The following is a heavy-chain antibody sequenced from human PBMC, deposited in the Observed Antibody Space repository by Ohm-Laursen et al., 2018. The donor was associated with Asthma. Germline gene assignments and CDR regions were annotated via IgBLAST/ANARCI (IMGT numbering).Heavy chain of an antibody. D-gene: IGHD3-10*01. CDR3: ARDHYYSSGTYFDY. V-gene: IGHV3-30-3*01. J-gene: IGHJ4*02. CDR2: ISKDGSNK. Sequence: SLRLSCSASGFTFSSNAMHWVRQAPGKGLEWVAVISKDGSNKYYAESMKGRFTISRDNSMNTLYVQMNSLRAEDTAVYYCARDHYYSSGTYFDYWGQGTLVTVSS. CDR1: GFTFSSNA.